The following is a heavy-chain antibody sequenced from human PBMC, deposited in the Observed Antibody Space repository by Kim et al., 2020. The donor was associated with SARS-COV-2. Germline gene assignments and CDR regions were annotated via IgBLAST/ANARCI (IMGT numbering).Heavy chain of an antibody. D-gene: IGHD3-10*01. J-gene: IGHJ4*02. Sequence: PSLRSRVTISVDTSKNQFSLKLSSVTAADTAVYSCAREGGSGSYYASFDYWGQGTLVTVSS. V-gene: IGHV4-59*01. CDR3: AREGGSGSYYASFDY.